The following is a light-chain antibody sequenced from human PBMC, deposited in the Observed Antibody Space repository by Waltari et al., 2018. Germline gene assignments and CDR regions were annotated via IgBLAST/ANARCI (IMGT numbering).Light chain of an antibody. CDR2: LGS. J-gene: IGKJ3*01. V-gene: IGKV2-28*01. Sequence: DIVMTQSPLSLPVTPGEPASISCRSSQSLLYSNGYNYLDWYLQKPGRSAQLLIYLGSYRAAGVPDRFSGSGSGTDCTLKISRVEAEDVGVYYCMQALQTPRFTFGPGTKVDIK. CDR1: QSLLYSNGYNY. CDR3: MQALQTPRFT.